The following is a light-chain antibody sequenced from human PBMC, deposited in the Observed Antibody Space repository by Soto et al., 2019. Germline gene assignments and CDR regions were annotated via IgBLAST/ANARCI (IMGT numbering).Light chain of an antibody. J-gene: IGKJ2*01. CDR3: QQAKSLPYS. CDR1: QDIDRW. CDR2: GAF. V-gene: IGKV1-12*01. Sequence: DIQMTQSPSSVSVSVGDRVIITCRASQDIDRWLAWYQQRPGKAPKLLFYGAFNLQSGVPSRFSGSGSGTDYTLTISSLQPEDFATYYCQQAKSLPYSFGQGTKLEIK.